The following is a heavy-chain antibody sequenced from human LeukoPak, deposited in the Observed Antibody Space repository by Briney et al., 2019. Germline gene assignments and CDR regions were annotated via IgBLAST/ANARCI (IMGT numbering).Heavy chain of an antibody. J-gene: IGHJ3*01. D-gene: IGHD6-19*01. V-gene: IGHV4-59*01. CDR1: GGSISSYY. CDR3: ARVASSVRDDAFDV. Sequence: PSETLSLTCTVSGGSISSYYWSWIRQPPGKGLEWIGYIYYSGSTNYNPSLKSRVTISVDTSKNQFSLKLSSVTAADTAVYYCARVASSVRDDAFDVWGQGTMVTVS. CDR2: IYYSGST.